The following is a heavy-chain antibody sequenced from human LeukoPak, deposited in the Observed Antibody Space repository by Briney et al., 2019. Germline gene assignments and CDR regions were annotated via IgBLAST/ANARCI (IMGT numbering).Heavy chain of an antibody. Sequence: SQTLSLTCSVSGDSISSGSHYWSWIRQPAGKGLEWIGLIYATGSYSYNPALKSRVTISVDTSKNQFSLKLTSVTAADTAVHYCPRINGLGRWAPFDYRGQGTLVSVSS. V-gene: IGHV4-61*02. J-gene: IGHJ4*02. D-gene: IGHD2-8*01. CDR2: IYATGSY. CDR3: PRINGLGRWAPFDY. CDR1: GDSISSGSHY.